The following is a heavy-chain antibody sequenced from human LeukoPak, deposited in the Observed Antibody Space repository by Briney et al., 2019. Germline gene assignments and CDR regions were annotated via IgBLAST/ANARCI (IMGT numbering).Heavy chain of an antibody. D-gene: IGHD4/OR15-4a*01. V-gene: IGHV4-39*01. CDR3: ARKVRPDYSRFDY. CDR2: MYYSGNT. CDR1: GGSISSRSYY. J-gene: IGHJ4*02. Sequence: SETLSLTCTVSGGSISSRSYYWGWIRQPRGKGLEWIGSMYYSGNTYYNPSLKSRVTISVDTSKNQFSLKLSSVTAADTAVYYCARKVRPDYSRFDYWGQGTLVTVSS.